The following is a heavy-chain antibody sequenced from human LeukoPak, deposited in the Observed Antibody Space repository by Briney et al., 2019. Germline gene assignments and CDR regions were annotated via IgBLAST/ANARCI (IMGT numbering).Heavy chain of an antibody. Sequence: PGGSLRLSCAASGFTFSSYDMHWVRQATGKGLEWVSAIGTAGDTYYPGSVKGRFTISRENAKNSLYLQMNGLRAGDTAVYYCAREGRFYGSGSYSYYYYYYGMDVWGQGTTVTVSS. CDR1: GFTFSSYD. D-gene: IGHD3-10*01. CDR3: AREGRFYGSGSYSYYYYYYGMDV. V-gene: IGHV3-13*04. J-gene: IGHJ6*02. CDR2: IGTAGDT.